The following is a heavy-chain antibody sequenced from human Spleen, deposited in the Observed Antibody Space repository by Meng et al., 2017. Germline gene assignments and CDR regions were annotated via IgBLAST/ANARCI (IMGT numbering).Heavy chain of an antibody. CDR1: GFSFSSYS. CDR2: ISSSSS. D-gene: IGHD2-15*01. V-gene: IGHV3-21*01. J-gene: IGHJ4*02. Sequence: EVQLVESGGGLVKPGGSLRLSCAASGFSFSSYSMHWVRQAPGKGLEWVSSISSSSSYADSVKGRFTISRDNAENSLYLQMNRMRAEDTAVYYCARGRVVVVGSPSEYWGQGTLVTVSS. CDR3: ARGRVVVVGSPSEY.